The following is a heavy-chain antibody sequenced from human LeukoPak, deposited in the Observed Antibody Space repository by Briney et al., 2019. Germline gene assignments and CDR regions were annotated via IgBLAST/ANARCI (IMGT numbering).Heavy chain of an antibody. CDR1: GCTVSSNY. J-gene: IGHJ4*02. D-gene: IGHD4-17*01. CDR3: AREGYGDYSFDY. Sequence: GESLRLSCAASGCTVSSNYMSWVRQAPGKGLEWVSVTYSGGNTYYADSVKGRFTISRDNSKNTLYLQMNSLRAEDTAVYYCAREGYGDYSFDYWGQGTLVTVSS. V-gene: IGHV3-66*01. CDR2: TYSGGNT.